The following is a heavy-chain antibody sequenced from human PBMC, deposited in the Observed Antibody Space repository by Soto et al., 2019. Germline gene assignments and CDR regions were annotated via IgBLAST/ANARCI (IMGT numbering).Heavy chain of an antibody. CDR2: IYYSGST. CDR3: ARERARYGEEPYNWFDP. V-gene: IGHV4-30-4*01. J-gene: IGHJ5*02. D-gene: IGHD4-17*01. CDR1: VGSISSCDSY. Sequence: SEPLSLTCTVSVGSISSCDSYWSWILQPPVKGLEWIGYIYYSGSTYYNPSLKSRVTISVDTSKNQFSLKLSSVTAADTAVYYCARERARYGEEPYNWFDPWGQGTLVTVSS.